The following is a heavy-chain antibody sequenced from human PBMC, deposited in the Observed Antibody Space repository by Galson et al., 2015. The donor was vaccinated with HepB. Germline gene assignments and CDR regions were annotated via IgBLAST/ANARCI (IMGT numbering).Heavy chain of an antibody. D-gene: IGHD3-10*01. CDR2: IGISGTT. CDR3: VREVSMIRGQVMDGMDV. CDR1: GFIFSTYD. J-gene: IGHJ6*02. Sequence: SLRLSCAASGFIFSTYDMHWVRQRTGEGLEWVSGIGISGTTYYPSSVKGRFTVSRENAKNSLYLQMNNLGAGDTAVYYCVREVSMIRGQVMDGMDVWGQGTTVTVSS. V-gene: IGHV3-13*04.